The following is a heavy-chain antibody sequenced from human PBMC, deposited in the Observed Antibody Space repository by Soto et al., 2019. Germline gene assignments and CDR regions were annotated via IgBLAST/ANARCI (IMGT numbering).Heavy chain of an antibody. D-gene: IGHD3-16*01. V-gene: IGHV1-8*01. J-gene: IGHJ4*02. CDR1: GYTFTSYD. CDR2: MNPNSGNT. Sequence: QVQLVQSGAEVKKPGASVKVSCKASGYTFTSYDFNWVRQATGQGFEWMGWMNPNSGNTGYAQKFQGRVTMTRDTPIGTAYMELRNLTSEDTAVYYCARGPREWGFEYRGQGTLVTVSS. CDR3: ARGPREWGFEY.